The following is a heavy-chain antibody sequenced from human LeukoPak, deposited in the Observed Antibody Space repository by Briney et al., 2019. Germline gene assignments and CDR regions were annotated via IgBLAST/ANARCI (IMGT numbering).Heavy chain of an antibody. CDR1: GGTFSSYT. Sequence: PVKVSCKASGGTFSSYTISWVRQAPGQGLEWMGRIIPILGIANYAQKFQGRVTITADKSTSTAYMELSSLRSEDTAVYYCARSGCSSTSCYLHNWFDPWGQGTLVTVSS. D-gene: IGHD2-2*01. J-gene: IGHJ5*02. CDR2: IIPILGIA. CDR3: ARSGCSSTSCYLHNWFDP. V-gene: IGHV1-69*02.